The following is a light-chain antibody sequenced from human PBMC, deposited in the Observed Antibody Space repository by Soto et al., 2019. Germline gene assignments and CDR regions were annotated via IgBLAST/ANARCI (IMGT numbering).Light chain of an antibody. J-gene: IGKJ1*01. CDR2: AAS. Sequence: EVVLTQSPGTVSLSPGERATFSCRASQGVTSNYLAWYQQKPGQAPRLLIYAASSRATGIPDRFSGSGSGTDFTLSISRLEPEDFAVYYCHQYGSSITWTFGQGTKVEIK. V-gene: IGKV3-20*01. CDR3: HQYGSSITWT. CDR1: QGVTSNY.